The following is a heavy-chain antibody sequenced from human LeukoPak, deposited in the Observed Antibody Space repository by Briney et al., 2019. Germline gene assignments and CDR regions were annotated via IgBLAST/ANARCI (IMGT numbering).Heavy chain of an antibody. CDR3: ARLQEGYFDY. V-gene: IGHV4-39*01. CDR1: GGSISSSSYY. J-gene: IGHJ4*02. CDR2: IYYSGST. Sequence: PSETLSLTCTVSGGSISSSSYYWGWIRQPPGKGLEWIGSIYYSGSTYYNPSLKSRVTISVDTSKNQFSLKLSSVTAADTAVYYCARLQEGYFDYWGQGTLVTVSS.